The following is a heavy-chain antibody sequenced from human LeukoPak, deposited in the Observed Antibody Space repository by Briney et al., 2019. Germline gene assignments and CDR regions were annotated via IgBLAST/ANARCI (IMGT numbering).Heavy chain of an antibody. D-gene: IGHD5-18*01. Sequence: GGSLRLSCAASGFTFSSYSMNWVRQAPGKGLEWVSSISSSSSYIYYADSVKGRFTISRDNAKNSLYLQMNSLRAEDTAVYYCARAEGSYGYPYYYYYMDVWGKGTTVTVSS. V-gene: IGHV3-21*01. CDR2: ISSSSSYI. CDR1: GFTFSSYS. J-gene: IGHJ6*03. CDR3: ARAEGSYGYPYYYYYMDV.